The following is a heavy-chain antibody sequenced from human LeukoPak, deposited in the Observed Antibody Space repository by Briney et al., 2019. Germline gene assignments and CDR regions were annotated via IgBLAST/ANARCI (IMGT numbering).Heavy chain of an antibody. V-gene: IGHV3-13*01. D-gene: IGHD3-10*01. J-gene: IGHJ4*02. CDR3: PRAVPMARGVNFFDY. CDR2: IGPTGDT. CDR1: GFTFSSSD. Sequence: PGGSLRLSCVASGFTFSSSDMHWVRQATGKGLEWVSAIGPTGDTYYPGSVKGRFTISRENARDSLYLQMNSLRAGDTAVYYCPRAVPMARGVNFFDYWGQGTLVTVSS.